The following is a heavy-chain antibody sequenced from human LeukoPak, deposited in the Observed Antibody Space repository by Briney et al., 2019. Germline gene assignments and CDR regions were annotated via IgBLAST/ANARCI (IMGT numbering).Heavy chain of an antibody. CDR3: ARVFIGDYGDYQFDY. D-gene: IGHD4-17*01. V-gene: IGHV3-11*04. CDR2: ISSSGSTI. J-gene: IGHJ4*02. Sequence: GGSLRLSCEVSGFTFSDYYMSWIRQAPGKGLEWLSFISSSGSTIYYADSVKGRFTISRDNAKNSLYLQMNSLRAEDTAVYYCARVFIGDYGDYQFDYWGQGTLVTASS. CDR1: GFTFSDYY.